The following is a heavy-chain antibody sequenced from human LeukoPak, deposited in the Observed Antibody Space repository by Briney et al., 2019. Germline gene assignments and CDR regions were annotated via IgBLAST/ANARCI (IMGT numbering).Heavy chain of an antibody. V-gene: IGHV4-30-4*01. D-gene: IGHD3-22*01. CDR1: GGSISSGDYY. Sequence: KSSETLSLTRTVSGGSISSGDYYWSWIRQPPGKGLEWIAYMYYSGSTYYNPSLKSRVTMSADTSKNQLSLKLSSVTAADTAVYYCARPYYYDSRIDPRGQGILVTVSS. J-gene: IGHJ5*02. CDR3: ARPYYYDSRIDP. CDR2: MYYSGST.